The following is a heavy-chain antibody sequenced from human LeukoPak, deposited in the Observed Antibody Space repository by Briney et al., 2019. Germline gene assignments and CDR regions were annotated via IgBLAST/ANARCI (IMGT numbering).Heavy chain of an antibody. CDR2: INHSGST. D-gene: IGHD1-1*01. V-gene: IGHV4-34*01. CDR1: GGSFSGYY. J-gene: IGHJ3*02. Sequence: SETLSLTCAVYGGSFSGYYWSWIRQPPGKGLEWIGEINHSGSTNYNPSLKSRVTISVDTSKNQFSLKLSSVTAADTAVYYCARRLLARVHGAFDIWGQGTMVTVSS. CDR3: ARRLLARVHGAFDI.